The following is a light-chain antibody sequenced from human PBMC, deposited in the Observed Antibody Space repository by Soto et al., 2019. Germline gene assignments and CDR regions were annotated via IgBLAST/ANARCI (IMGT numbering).Light chain of an antibody. J-gene: IGLJ1*01. CDR2: EVI. V-gene: IGLV2-14*01. CDR1: SSDVGGYNF. Sequence: QSVLTQPASVSGSPGQSITISCTGTSSDVGGYNFVSWYQQHPGKAPRLMIYEVINRPSGVSSRFSGSKSGNTASLTISGLQAEDEADYYCSSHTSSSTRVFGTGTQLTVL. CDR3: SSHTSSSTRV.